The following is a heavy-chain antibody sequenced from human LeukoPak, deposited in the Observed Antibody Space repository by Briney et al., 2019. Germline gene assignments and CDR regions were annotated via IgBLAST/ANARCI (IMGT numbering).Heavy chain of an antibody. CDR3: TRDYGDYDEEVWGYYFDY. J-gene: IGHJ4*02. V-gene: IGHV3-49*03. CDR2: IRSKAYGGTT. Sequence: GGSLRLSCTASGFTFGDYAMSWFRQAPGKGLEWVGFIRSKAYGGTTEYAASVKGRFTISRDDSKSIAYLQMNSLKTEDTAVYYCTRDYGDYDEEVWGYYFDYWGQGTLVTVSS. CDR1: GFTFGDYA. D-gene: IGHD4-17*01.